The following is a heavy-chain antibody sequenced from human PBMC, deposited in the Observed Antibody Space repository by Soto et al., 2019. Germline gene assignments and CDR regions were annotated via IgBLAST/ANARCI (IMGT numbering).Heavy chain of an antibody. V-gene: IGHV1-69*01. CDR2: IIPIFGKT. Sequence: QVQLVQSGAEVKEPGTSVKVSCKASGGAFSTSSFVWVRQGPGQGLEWRGGIIPIFGKTNVAPKFRDRITFTADESTRTAYIELSSLRSEDTAIYYCARAVVRSTGGDSWGQGTLVTVSS. J-gene: IGHJ4*02. D-gene: IGHD7-27*01. CDR1: GGAFSTSS. CDR3: ARAVVRSTGGDS.